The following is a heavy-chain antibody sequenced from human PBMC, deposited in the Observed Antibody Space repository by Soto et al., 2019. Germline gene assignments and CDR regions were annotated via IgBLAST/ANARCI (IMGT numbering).Heavy chain of an antibody. CDR3: AKAVIRSIAARRPSYQPVY. CDR2: ISGSGGST. V-gene: IGHV3-23*01. CDR1: GFTFSSYA. Sequence: PGGSLRLSCAASGFTFSSYAMSWVRQAPGKGLEWVSAISGSGGSTYYADSVKGRFTISRDNSKNTLYLQMNSLRAEDTAVYYCAKAVIRSIAARRPSYQPVYWRKGTLV. D-gene: IGHD6-6*01. J-gene: IGHJ4*02.